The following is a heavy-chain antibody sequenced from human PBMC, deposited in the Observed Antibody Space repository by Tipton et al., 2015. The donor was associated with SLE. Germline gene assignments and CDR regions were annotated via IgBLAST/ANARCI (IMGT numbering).Heavy chain of an antibody. J-gene: IGHJ4*02. CDR2: MFHSGNT. CDR3: AMYTS. Sequence: TLSLTCGVSGYSISSGYYWGWIRQPPGKGLEWIGSMFHSGNTYHNPSLKSRVTISIDTSKNQFSLRLSSVTAADTAVYYCAMYTSWGQGTLVTVSS. CDR1: GYSISSGYY. V-gene: IGHV4-38-2*01. D-gene: IGHD6-13*01.